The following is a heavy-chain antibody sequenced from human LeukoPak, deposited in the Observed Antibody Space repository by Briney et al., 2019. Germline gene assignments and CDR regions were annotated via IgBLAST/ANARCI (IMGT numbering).Heavy chain of an antibody. CDR3: ARAETSSTSFVIFDY. V-gene: IGHV3-72*01. D-gene: IGHD2-2*01. Sequence: GGSLRLSCAVSGFTFSDHYMDWVRQAPGKGLEWVGRTRNKANSYNTEYTASVKGRFTISRDDSKNLLYLQMHSLKAEDTAVYYCARAETSSTSFVIFDYWGQGTLVTVSS. J-gene: IGHJ4*02. CDR1: GFTFSDHY. CDR2: TRNKANSYNT.